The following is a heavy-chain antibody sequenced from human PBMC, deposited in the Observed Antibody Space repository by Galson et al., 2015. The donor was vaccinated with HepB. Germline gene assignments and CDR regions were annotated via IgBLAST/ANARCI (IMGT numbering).Heavy chain of an antibody. J-gene: IGHJ3*02. CDR1: GFTFTSSA. CDR3: AAASGDYPRDAFDI. V-gene: IGHV1-58*01. D-gene: IGHD4-17*01. CDR2: IVVGSGNT. Sequence: SVKVSCKASGFTFTSSAVQWVRQARGQRLEWIGWIVVGSGNTNYAQKFQERVTITRDMSTSTAYMELSSLRSEDTTVYYCAAASGDYPRDAFDIWGQGTMVTVSS.